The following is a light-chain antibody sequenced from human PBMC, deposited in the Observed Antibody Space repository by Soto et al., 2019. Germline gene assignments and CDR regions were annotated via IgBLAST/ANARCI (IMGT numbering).Light chain of an antibody. CDR3: QTYDSRLSGLYV. CDR2: GNT. Sequence: QSALTQPPSISGAPGQRVTISCTGSSSNIGAGSDVHWYHQLPGTAPKLLIYGNTNRPSGVPDRFSGSKSGTSASLAIAGLQTEDEGDYYCQTYDSRLSGLYVFGTGTKVTVL. CDR1: SSNIGAGSD. V-gene: IGLV1-40*01. J-gene: IGLJ1*01.